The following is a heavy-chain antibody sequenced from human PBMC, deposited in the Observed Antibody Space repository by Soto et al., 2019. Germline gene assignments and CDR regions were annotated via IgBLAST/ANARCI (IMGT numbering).Heavy chain of an antibody. D-gene: IGHD6-13*01. V-gene: IGHV1-69*10. J-gene: IGHJ5*02. Sequence: AAVKVSCKASGGTFSSYAISWVRQAPGQGLEWMGGIIPILGIANYAQKFQGRVTITADKSTSTAYMELSSLRSEDTAVYYWARVPPLSYSSSWYNWFDPWGQGTLVTVSS. CDR2: IIPILGIA. CDR1: GGTFSSYA. CDR3: ARVPPLSYSSSWYNWFDP.